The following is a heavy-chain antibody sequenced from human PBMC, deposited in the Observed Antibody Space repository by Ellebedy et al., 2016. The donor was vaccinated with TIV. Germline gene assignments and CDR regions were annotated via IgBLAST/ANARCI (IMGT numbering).Heavy chain of an antibody. CDR1: GFTVDDYA. V-gene: IGHV3-9*01. J-gene: IGHJ4*02. CDR2: ISWHSGSI. D-gene: IGHD4-17*01. CDR3: AKDPGRGLHYKYFDS. Sequence: PGGSLRLSCAASGFTVDDYAMHWVRQAPGKGLEWVSGISWHSGSIGYADSVKGRFTISRDNAKNSLYLQMNSLRDEDTALDYCAKDPGRGLHYKYFDSWGQGALVTVSS.